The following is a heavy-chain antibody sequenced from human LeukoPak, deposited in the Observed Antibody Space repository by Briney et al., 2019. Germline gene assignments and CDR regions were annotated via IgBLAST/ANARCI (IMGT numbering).Heavy chain of an antibody. CDR1: GGTFSSYA. J-gene: IGHJ5*02. CDR2: IIPIFGTA. CDR3: ARGAVTTSFGIDP. Sequence: ASVKVSCKASGGTFSSYAISWVRQAPGQGLEWMGGIIPIFGTANYAQKLQGRVTITADESTSTAYMELSSLRSEDTAVYYCARGAVTTSFGIDPWGQGTLVTVSS. D-gene: IGHD4-17*01. V-gene: IGHV1-69*01.